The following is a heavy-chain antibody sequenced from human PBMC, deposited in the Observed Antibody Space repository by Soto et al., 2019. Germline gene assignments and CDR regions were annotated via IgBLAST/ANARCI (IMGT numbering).Heavy chain of an antibody. CDR1: GGTFSSYA. J-gene: IGHJ5*02. Sequence: QVQLVQSGAEVKKPGSSVKVSCKASGGTFSSYAISWVRQAPGQGLEWMGEIIPIFGTANYAQKFQGRVTIPGEKSASTAYRGLSSRSSEAPAVYYGARDGAPSGGYYPYCSAPGGRGPLFSVSS. CDR3: ARDGAPSGGYYPYCSAP. V-gene: IGHV1-69*14. CDR2: IIPIFGTA. D-gene: IGHD3-22*01.